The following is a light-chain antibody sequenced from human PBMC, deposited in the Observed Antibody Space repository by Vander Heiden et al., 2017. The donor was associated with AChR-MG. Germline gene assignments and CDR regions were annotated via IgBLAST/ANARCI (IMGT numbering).Light chain of an antibody. CDR3: MQTLRTWT. Sequence: DIVMTQSPLSLPVTPGEPASIPCRSSQSLLHSNGYYYLDWYLQKPGQSPQLLIYLGSNRASGVPDRISGSGSGTDFTLKISRVEAEDVGVYYCMQTLRTWTFGQGTKVEIK. CDR1: QSLLHSNGYYY. J-gene: IGKJ1*01. V-gene: IGKV2-28*01. CDR2: LGS.